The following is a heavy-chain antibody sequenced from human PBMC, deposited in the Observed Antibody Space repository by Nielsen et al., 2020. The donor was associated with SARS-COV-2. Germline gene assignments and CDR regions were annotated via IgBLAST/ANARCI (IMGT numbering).Heavy chain of an antibody. CDR2: ISWNSGSI. D-gene: IGHD2-2*01. V-gene: IGHV3-9*01. CDR1: GFTFSSYA. CDR3: ATLPAPENYYYGMDV. J-gene: IGHJ6*02. Sequence: GGSLRLSCAASGFTFSSYAMHWVRQAPGKGLEWVSGISWNSGSIGYADSVKGRFTISRDNAKNSLYLQMNSLRAEDTALYYCATLPAPENYYYGMDVWGQGTTVTVSS.